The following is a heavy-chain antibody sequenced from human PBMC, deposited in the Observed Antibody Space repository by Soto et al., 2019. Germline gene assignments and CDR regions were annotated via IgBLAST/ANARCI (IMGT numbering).Heavy chain of an antibody. V-gene: IGHV5-51*01. CDR1: GYSFTSYW. D-gene: IGHD2-15*01. CDR3: ARDRATRYCSGGSCYTSDGMDV. J-gene: IGHJ6*02. CDR2: IYPGDSDT. Sequence: RGESLKISCKGSGYSFTSYWIGWVRQMPGKGLEWMGIIYPGDSDTRYSPSFQDQVTISADKSISTAYLQWSSLKASDTAMYYCARDRATRYCSGGSCYTSDGMDVWGQGATVTVSS.